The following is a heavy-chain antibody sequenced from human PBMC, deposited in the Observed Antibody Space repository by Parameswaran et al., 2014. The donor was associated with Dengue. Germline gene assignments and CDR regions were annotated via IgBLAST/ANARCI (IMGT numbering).Heavy chain of an antibody. D-gene: IGHD3-3*02. CDR2: ILRGGTS. V-gene: IGHV4-34*12. CDR3: ARAHSFYHGLDV. Sequence: RWIRQPPGKGLERIGEILRGGTSNSNPSLRSRVTISLDTSKNQFSLKLRSVSAADTAIYYCARAHSFYHGLDVWGQGTAVTVSS. J-gene: IGHJ6*02.